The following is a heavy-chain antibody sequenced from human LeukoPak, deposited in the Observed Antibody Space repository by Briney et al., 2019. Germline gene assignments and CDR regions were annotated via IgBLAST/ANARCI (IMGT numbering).Heavy chain of an antibody. CDR1: GFTFSDYY. D-gene: IGHD2-15*01. Sequence: GGSLRLSCAASGFTFSDYYIDWVRQAPGKGLEWVGRTRDKANSYTTEYAASVKGRFTISRDDSKNSLYLQMNSPKTEDTAVYYCARVRGSTYFDYWGQGTLVTVSS. CDR2: TRDKANSYTT. V-gene: IGHV3-72*01. CDR3: ARVRGSTYFDY. J-gene: IGHJ4*02.